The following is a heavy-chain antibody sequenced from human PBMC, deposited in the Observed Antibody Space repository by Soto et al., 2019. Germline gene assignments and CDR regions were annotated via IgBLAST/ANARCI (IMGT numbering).Heavy chain of an antibody. CDR3: ARIAAAATNWFDP. V-gene: IGHV5-10-1*01. CDR2: IDPSDSYT. CDR1: GYSFTSYW. J-gene: IGHJ5*02. D-gene: IGHD6-13*01. Sequence: GESLKISCKGSGYSFTSYWISWVRQMPGKGLEWMGRIDPSDSYTNYSPSFQGHVTISADKSISTAYLQWSSLKASDTAMYYCARIAAAATNWFDPWGQGTLVTVSS.